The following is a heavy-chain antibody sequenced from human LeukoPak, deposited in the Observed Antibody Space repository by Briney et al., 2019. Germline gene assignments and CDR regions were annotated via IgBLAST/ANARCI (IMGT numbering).Heavy chain of an antibody. CDR2: IYYSGST. J-gene: IGHJ4*02. CDR1: GGSISSGGYY. CDR3: ARDVVRGVPYFDY. D-gene: IGHD3-10*01. Sequence: SETLSLTCTVSGGSISSGGYYWSWIRQHPGKGLEWIGYIYYSGSTYYNPSLKSRVTISVDTSKNQFSLKLSSVTAADTAVYYCARDVVRGVPYFDYWGQGTLVTVSS. V-gene: IGHV4-31*03.